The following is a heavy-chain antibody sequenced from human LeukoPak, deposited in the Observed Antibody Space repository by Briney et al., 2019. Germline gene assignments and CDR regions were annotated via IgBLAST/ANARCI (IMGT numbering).Heavy chain of an antibody. CDR2: ISGSGGST. Sequence: GGSLRLSCAASGFTFSSYAMSWVRQAPGKGLEWVSAISGSGGSTYYADSVKGRFTISRDNSKNTLYLQMNSLRPEDRAMYYCARNDYYVLGPYHSGFDYWGLEPLVTVSS. J-gene: IGHJ4*02. V-gene: IGHV3-23*01. CDR1: GFTFSSYA. D-gene: IGHD3-10*01. CDR3: ARNDYYVLGPYHSGFDY.